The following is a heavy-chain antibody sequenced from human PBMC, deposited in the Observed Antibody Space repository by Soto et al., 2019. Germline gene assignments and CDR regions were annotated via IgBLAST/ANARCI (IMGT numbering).Heavy chain of an antibody. J-gene: IGHJ4*02. CDR1: GFTFSTYG. V-gene: IGHV3-30*18. CDR2: MSYDGTKE. CDR3: AKEYGSTWIDH. Sequence: QVELVESGGGVVQPGRSLRLSCAVSGFTFSTYGMHWVRQAPGKGLEWVAAMSYDGTKEYYVDSVKGRFTISRDNSRNTLFLQLYSLRAEDKAVYYCAKEYGSTWIDHWGQGTLVTVPS. D-gene: IGHD6-13*01.